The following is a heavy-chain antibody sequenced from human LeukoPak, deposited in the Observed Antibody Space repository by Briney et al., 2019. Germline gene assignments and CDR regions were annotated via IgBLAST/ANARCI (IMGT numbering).Heavy chain of an antibody. CDR1: GGSINNYY. J-gene: IGHJ4*02. D-gene: IGHD5-18*01. V-gene: IGHV4-4*07. CDR3: ARHPPYSYAHGGYYFDY. CDR2: IYISGGT. Sequence: SETLSLTCTVSGGSINNYYWSWIRQPAGKGLEWIGRIYISGGTNYNPSLKSRVAMSVDTSKNQFSLKLSSVTAADTAVYYCARHPPYSYAHGGYYFDYWGQGILVTVSS.